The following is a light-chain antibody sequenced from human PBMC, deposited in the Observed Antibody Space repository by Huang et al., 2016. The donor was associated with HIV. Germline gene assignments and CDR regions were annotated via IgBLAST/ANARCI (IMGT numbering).Light chain of an antibody. CDR1: QSVGIS. V-gene: IGKV3-20*01. CDR2: GAS. Sequence: EIVLTQSPGTLSLSPGERATLSCRASQSVGISLAWYQQKPGQAPRRLIYGASTRVTGIPDRFSGGGSGTDFTLSISRLEPEDFAVYYCQQYERPPDTFGPGTKVNIK. CDR3: QQYERPPDT. J-gene: IGKJ3*01.